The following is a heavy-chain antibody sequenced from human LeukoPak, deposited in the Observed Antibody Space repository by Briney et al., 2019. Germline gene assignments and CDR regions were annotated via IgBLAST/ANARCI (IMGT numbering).Heavy chain of an antibody. D-gene: IGHD6-25*01. CDR1: GGSISSHY. Sequence: SETLSLTCTVSGGSISSHYWSWIRQPPGKGLERSGYIYYSGSTNYNPSLKSRVTISVDTSKNQFSLTLSSVTAADTAVYYCARVGQGAASSYYYYYYYMDVWGKGTTVTVSS. CDR2: IYYSGST. V-gene: IGHV4-59*11. J-gene: IGHJ6*03. CDR3: ARVGQGAASSYYYYYYYMDV.